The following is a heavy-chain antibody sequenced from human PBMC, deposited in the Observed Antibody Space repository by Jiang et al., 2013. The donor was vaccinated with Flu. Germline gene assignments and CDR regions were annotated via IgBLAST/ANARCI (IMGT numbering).Heavy chain of an antibody. CDR2: VNPGGGTS. Sequence: SGAEVRKPGASVRISCKASGYTFTRHYIHWLRLAPGQGLEWLGLVNPGGGTSSLAQSFLGRLTLSTDTSTTTVYMELSGLRSDDTAVYFCAGDPEIAIPYYFDSWGQGTRVTVSS. V-gene: IGHV1-46*01. D-gene: IGHD2-21*01. J-gene: IGHJ4*02. CDR3: AGDPEIAIPYYFDS. CDR1: GYTFTRHY.